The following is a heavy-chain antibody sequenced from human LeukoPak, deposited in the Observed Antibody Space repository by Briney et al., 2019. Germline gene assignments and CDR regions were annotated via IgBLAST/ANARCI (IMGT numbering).Heavy chain of an antibody. CDR2: INQDGNSQ. V-gene: IGHV3-7*01. Sequence: PGGSLRLSCEASGFAFSSYWASWVRQAPGKGLEWVANINQDGNSQNYVDSVRGRFTISKDNAKNSVYLQMNSLRAEDTAVYYCARSLWPEDYWRQGILVTVSS. J-gene: IGHJ4*02. CDR3: ARSLWPEDY. D-gene: IGHD2-21*01. CDR1: GFAFSSYW.